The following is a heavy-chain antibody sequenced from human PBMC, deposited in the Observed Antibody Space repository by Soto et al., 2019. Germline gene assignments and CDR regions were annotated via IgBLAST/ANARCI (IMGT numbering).Heavy chain of an antibody. CDR1: GFMFNNSA. V-gene: IGHV3-23*01. D-gene: IGHD2-21*01. CDR2: VSDNGGSRGGT. J-gene: IGHJ3*02. Sequence: GGSLRLSCKASGFMFNNSAMTWVRQAPGQGLQWVASVSDNGGSRGGTYYADSVKGRFTISRDNSKNTLYLQLDSLTGADTAVYYCARAKAVVIAALDIWGPGXMVNVSS. CDR3: ARAKAVVIAALDI.